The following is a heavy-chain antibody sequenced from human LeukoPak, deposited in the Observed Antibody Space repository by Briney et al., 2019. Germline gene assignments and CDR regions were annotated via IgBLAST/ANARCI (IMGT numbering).Heavy chain of an antibody. CDR3: VRAGGPGWFDP. Sequence: SETLSLTCTASGGSISSYYWSWIWQPPGKGLEWIGYIYYSGSTNYNPSLKSRVTISVDTSKNQFSLKLSSVTAADTAVYYCVRAGGPGWFDPWGQGTLVTVSS. CDR2: IYYSGST. J-gene: IGHJ5*02. D-gene: IGHD6-25*01. V-gene: IGHV4-59*01. CDR1: GGSISSYY.